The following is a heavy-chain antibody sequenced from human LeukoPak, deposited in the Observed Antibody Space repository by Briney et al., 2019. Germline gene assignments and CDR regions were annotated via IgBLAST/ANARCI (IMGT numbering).Heavy chain of an antibody. CDR2: IKQDGSEK. CDR1: GFTFSNAW. J-gene: IGHJ6*02. CDR3: ARAMDV. V-gene: IGHV3-7*04. Sequence: GGSLRLSCAASGFTFSNAWMNWVRQAPGKGLEWVANIKQDGSEKFYVDSVKGRFTISRDNAKNSLYLQMNSLRVEDSAVYYCARAMDVWGQGTTVTVSS.